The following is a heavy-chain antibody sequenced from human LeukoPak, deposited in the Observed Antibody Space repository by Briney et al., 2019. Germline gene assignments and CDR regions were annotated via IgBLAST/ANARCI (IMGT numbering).Heavy chain of an antibody. J-gene: IGHJ3*02. Sequence: GGSLRLSCAASGFTFDDYAMHWVGQAPGKGLEGVSAISVSGGSTYYADSVKGRFTISRDNSKNTLYLQMNSLRAEDTAVYYCAKDLVRWELLDAFDIWGQGTMVTVSS. CDR1: GFTFDDYA. V-gene: IGHV3-23*01. CDR2: ISVSGGST. CDR3: AKDLVRWELLDAFDI. D-gene: IGHD1-26*01.